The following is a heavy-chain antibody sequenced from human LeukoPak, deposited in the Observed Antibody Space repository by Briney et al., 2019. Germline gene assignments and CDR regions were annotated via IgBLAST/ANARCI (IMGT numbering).Heavy chain of an antibody. CDR2: IYYSGST. Sequence: SETLSLTCTVSGGSISSYYWSWIRQPPGKGLEWIGYIYYSGSTNYNPSLKSRVTISVDTSKNQFSLKLSSVTAADTAVYYCARGVDGDYPDYWGQGTLVTVSS. V-gene: IGHV4-59*01. CDR3: ARGVDGDYPDY. J-gene: IGHJ4*02. CDR1: GGSISSYY. D-gene: IGHD4-17*01.